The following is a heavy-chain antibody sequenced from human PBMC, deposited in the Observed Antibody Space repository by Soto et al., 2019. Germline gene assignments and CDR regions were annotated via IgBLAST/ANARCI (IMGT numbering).Heavy chain of an antibody. CDR1: GYTFTGYY. CDR2: INPNSGGT. V-gene: IGHV1-2*02. CDR3: ARDIEYCSSTSCSYYYGMDA. Sequence: GASVKVSCKASGYTFTGYYMHWVRQAPGQGLEWMGWINPNSGGTNYAQKFQGRVTMTRDTSISTAYMELSRLRSDDTAVYYCARDIEYCSSTSCSYYYGMDAWGQGTTVTVSS. D-gene: IGHD2-2*01. J-gene: IGHJ6*02.